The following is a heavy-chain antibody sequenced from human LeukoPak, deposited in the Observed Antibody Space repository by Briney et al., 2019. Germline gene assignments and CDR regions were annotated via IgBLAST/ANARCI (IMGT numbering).Heavy chain of an antibody. D-gene: IGHD4-17*01. J-gene: IGHJ6*02. CDR3: ARTGEDYGDYLTYYYYGMDV. CDR2: IKQDGSEK. Sequence: GGSLRLSCAASGFTFSSYWMSWVRQAPGKGLEWVANIKQDGSEKYYVDSVKGRFTISRDNAKNSLYLQMNSLRAEDTAVYYCARTGEDYGDYLTYYYYGMDVWAQGTTVTVSS. V-gene: IGHV3-7*01. CDR1: GFTFSSYW.